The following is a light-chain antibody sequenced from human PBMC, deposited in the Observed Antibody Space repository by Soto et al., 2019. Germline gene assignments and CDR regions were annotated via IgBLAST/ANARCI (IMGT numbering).Light chain of an antibody. CDR2: DNN. Sequence: LLTQPPSVSAAPGQKVTISCSGSSSNIGNNYVSWYQQLPGTAPKLLIYDNNKRPSGIPDRFSGSKSGTSATLGITGLQTGDEADYYCGTWDSSLSAFVFGTGTKVTVL. CDR1: SSNIGNNY. V-gene: IGLV1-51*01. CDR3: GTWDSSLSAFV. J-gene: IGLJ1*01.